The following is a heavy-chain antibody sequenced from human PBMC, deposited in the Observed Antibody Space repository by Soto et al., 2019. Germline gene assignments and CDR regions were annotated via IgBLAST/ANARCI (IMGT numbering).Heavy chain of an antibody. CDR1: GYTFTSYG. CDR3: VRDPQSAVAGSWFDP. V-gene: IGHV1-18*01. CDR2: ISAYNGNT. D-gene: IGHD6-19*01. Sequence: ASVKVSCKASGYTFTSYGISWVRQAPGQGLEWMGWISAYNGNTNYAQKLQGRVTMTTDTSTSTAYMELRSLRSDDTAVYYCVRDPQSAVAGSWFDPWGQGTLVTVSS. J-gene: IGHJ5*02.